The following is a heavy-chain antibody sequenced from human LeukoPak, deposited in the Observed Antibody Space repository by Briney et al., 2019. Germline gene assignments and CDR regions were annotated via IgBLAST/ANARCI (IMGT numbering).Heavy chain of an antibody. CDR1: GGSISSYY. CDR3: AREGLYSSGWTPLDY. Sequence: SETLSLTCTVSGGSISSYYWSWIRQPPGKGPEWIGYIYYSGSTNYNPSLKRRVTISVDTSKNQFSLKLSSVTAADTAVYYCAREGLYSSGWTPLDYWGQGTLVTVSS. J-gene: IGHJ4*02. D-gene: IGHD6-19*01. CDR2: IYYSGST. V-gene: IGHV4-59*12.